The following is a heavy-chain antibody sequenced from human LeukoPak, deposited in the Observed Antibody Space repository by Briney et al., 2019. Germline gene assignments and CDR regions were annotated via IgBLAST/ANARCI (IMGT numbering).Heavy chain of an antibody. CDR2: INPKSGDT. CDR3: ARDYYGSGSFSGH. Sequence: ASVKVSCKASGYTFTDYYMHWVRQAPGQGLEWMGWINPKSGDTNYAQKFQGRVTMTGDTSITTAYMELSRLTSDDTAVYSCARDYYGSGSFSGHWGQGTLVTVSS. CDR1: GYTFTDYY. V-gene: IGHV1-2*02. J-gene: IGHJ4*02. D-gene: IGHD3-10*01.